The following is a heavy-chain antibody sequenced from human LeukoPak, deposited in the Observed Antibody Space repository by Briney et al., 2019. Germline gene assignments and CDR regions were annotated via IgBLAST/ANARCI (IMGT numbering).Heavy chain of an antibody. CDR1: EFTASGYY. J-gene: IGHJ4*02. Sequence: PGGTLSLSCAASEFTASGYYMIWLRQAPGKGLEWLSVLYTCGFTYYAESVKGRITISRDSSRNTLYLQMDNHRPEHTADYYCARGARGKSLSYCSGGSAFDSWGQGAPVTVSS. V-gene: IGHV3-66*01. CDR2: LYTCGFT. CDR3: ARGARGKSLSYCSGGSAFDS. D-gene: IGHD2-15*01.